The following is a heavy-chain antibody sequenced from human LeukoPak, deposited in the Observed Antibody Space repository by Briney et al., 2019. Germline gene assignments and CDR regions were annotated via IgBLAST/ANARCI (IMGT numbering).Heavy chain of an antibody. V-gene: IGHV1-18*01. J-gene: IGHJ5*02. D-gene: IGHD1-26*01. CDR3: ARARSKRGSYGWFDP. CDR2: LSTYNGNT. CDR1: GYTFTIHG. Sequence: ASVRVSYKASGYTFTIHGIIWVRQAPGQGREGVGWLSTYNGNTNYAQKLQVRVTMTTDTSTSTAYMELRSLRSDDTAVYYCARARSKRGSYGWFDPWGQGTLVTVSS.